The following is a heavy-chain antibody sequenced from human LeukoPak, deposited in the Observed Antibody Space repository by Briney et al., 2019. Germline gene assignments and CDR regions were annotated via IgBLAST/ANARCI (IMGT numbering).Heavy chain of an antibody. Sequence: PGRSLRLSCAASGFTFSSYGMIWVRQAPGKGLEWVSYISSSSSTIYYADSVKGRFTISRDNAKNSLYLQMNSLRDEDTAVYYCARDLSGRYAFDIWGQGTMVTVSS. CDR1: GFTFSSYG. J-gene: IGHJ3*02. CDR3: ARDLSGRYAFDI. V-gene: IGHV3-48*02. CDR2: ISSSSSTI. D-gene: IGHD3-10*01.